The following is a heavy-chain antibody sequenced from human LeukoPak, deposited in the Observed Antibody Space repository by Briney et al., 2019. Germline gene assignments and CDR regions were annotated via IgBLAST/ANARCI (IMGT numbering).Heavy chain of an antibody. Sequence: GGSLRLSCAASGFTFTSFWMSWVRLAPGKGLEWVANIKQDGSEKNYVDSVKGRFTISRDNAKNSMTLQMNSLRAEDTAVYYCTREGILAGVDYWGQGTLVTVSS. V-gene: IGHV3-7*01. CDR3: TREGILAGVDY. D-gene: IGHD6-13*01. CDR1: GFTFTSFW. CDR2: IKQDGSEK. J-gene: IGHJ4*02.